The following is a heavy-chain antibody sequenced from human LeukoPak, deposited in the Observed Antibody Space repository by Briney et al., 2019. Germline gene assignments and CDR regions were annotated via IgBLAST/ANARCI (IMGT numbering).Heavy chain of an antibody. CDR1: GFTFSSYA. D-gene: IGHD2-2*02. V-gene: IGHV3-30-3*01. CDR2: ISYDGSNK. CDR3: ARAHTPTIIVVVPAAIGY. J-gene: IGHJ4*02. Sequence: PGGSLRLSCAASGFTFSSYAMHWVRQAPGKGLEWVAVISYDGSNKYYADSVKGRFTISRDNSKNTLYLQMNSLRAEDTAVYYCARAHTPTIIVVVPAAIGYWGQGTLVTVSS.